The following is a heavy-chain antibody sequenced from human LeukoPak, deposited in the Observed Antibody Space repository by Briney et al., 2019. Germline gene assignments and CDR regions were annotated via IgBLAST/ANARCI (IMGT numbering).Heavy chain of an antibody. CDR2: IHPSDPDT. V-gene: IGHV5-51*01. CDR1: GYSFTSYW. J-gene: IGHJ6*03. Sequence: GESLKISCKGSGYSFTSYWIGWVRQMPGKGLEWMGVIHPSDPDTRYSPSFQGQVTISADKSINTAYLQWNNLKASDTVMYYCARQQSPLRNYYMDVWGKGTTVTVSS. D-gene: IGHD2-8*01. CDR3: ARQQSPLRNYYMDV.